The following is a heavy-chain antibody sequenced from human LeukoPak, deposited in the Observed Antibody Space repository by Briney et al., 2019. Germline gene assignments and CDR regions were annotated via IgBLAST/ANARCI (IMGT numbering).Heavy chain of an antibody. CDR2: IYTSGNT. CDR1: GGSISSGNYY. Sequence: PSETLSLTCTVSGGSISSGNYYWSWIRQPAGKGLEWIGRIYTSGNTDYNPSLKSRATISVDTSKNQFSLKLTSVTAADTAVYYCARTSNYWSPYFDYWGQGALVTVSS. D-gene: IGHD1-1*01. J-gene: IGHJ4*02. CDR3: ARTSNYWSPYFDY. V-gene: IGHV4-61*02.